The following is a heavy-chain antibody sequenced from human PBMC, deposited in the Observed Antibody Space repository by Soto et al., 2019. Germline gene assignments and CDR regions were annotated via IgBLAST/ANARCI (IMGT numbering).Heavy chain of an antibody. CDR2: ISGSGDRT. J-gene: IGHJ4*02. CDR1: GVTFSNYA. CDR3: AKGLHRDAIVTGDSVGVFGS. Sequence: GGSLRLSCAASGVTFSNYAMSWVRQAPGKGLEWVSVISGSGDRTYYADSVKGRFTISRDNAKSTLYLQMSSLRVEDTAVYYCAKGLHRDAIVTGDSVGVFGSWGQGTLVTVSS. V-gene: IGHV3-23*01. D-gene: IGHD3-9*01.